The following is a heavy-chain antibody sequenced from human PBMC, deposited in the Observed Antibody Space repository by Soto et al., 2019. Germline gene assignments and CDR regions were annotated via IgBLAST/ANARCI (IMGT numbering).Heavy chain of an antibody. V-gene: IGHV4-59*01. CDR1: GGSISSYY. J-gene: IGHJ6*02. D-gene: IGHD2-21*02. CDR2: IYYSGST. CDR3: ARDREVTSDNYGMDV. Sequence: QVQLQESGPGLVKPSETLSLTCTVSGGSISSYYWSWIRQPPGKGLEWIGYIYYSGSTNYNPSLRSRGARPVDTSKNQFSRKLSSVTAADTAVYYCARDREVTSDNYGMDVWGQGTTVTVSS.